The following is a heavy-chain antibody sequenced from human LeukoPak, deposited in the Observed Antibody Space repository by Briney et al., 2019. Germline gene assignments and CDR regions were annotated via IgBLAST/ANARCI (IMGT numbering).Heavy chain of an antibody. V-gene: IGHV1-18*01. J-gene: IGHJ4*02. Sequence: GASVKVSCKASGGTFSSYAISWVRQAPGQGLEWMGWISAYNGNTNYAQKLQGRVTMTTDTSTSTAYMELRSLRSDDTAVYYCARGVQLWLLGYWGQGTLVTVSS. CDR3: ARGVQLWLLGY. CDR2: ISAYNGNT. D-gene: IGHD5-18*01. CDR1: GGTFSSYA.